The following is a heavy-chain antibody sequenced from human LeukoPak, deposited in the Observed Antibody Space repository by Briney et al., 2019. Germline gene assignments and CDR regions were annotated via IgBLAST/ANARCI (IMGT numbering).Heavy chain of an antibody. D-gene: IGHD3-9*01. Sequence: ASVTVSCKASGYTFTSYDINWVRQATGQGLEWMGWMNPNSGNTGYAQKFQGRVTMTRNTSISTAYMELSSLRSEDTAVYYCARGSIRYFDWLLPYYYYYYGMDVWGQGTTVTVSS. CDR1: GYTFTSYD. CDR2: MNPNSGNT. CDR3: ARGSIRYFDWLLPYYYYYYGMDV. J-gene: IGHJ6*02. V-gene: IGHV1-8*01.